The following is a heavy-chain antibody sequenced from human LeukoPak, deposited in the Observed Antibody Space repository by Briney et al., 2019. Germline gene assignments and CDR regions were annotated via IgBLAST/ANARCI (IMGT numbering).Heavy chain of an antibody. CDR1: AFTFSTYG. Sequence: GGSLRLSCAASAFTFSTYGMHWVRQAPGKGLEWVAFIRYDGSNKYYADSVKGRFTISRDNSKNALYLQMNSLRAEDTAVYYCANSRGSGSSTPDYWGQGTLVTVSS. CDR2: IRYDGSNK. J-gene: IGHJ4*02. V-gene: IGHV3-30*02. D-gene: IGHD3-10*01. CDR3: ANSRGSGSSTPDY.